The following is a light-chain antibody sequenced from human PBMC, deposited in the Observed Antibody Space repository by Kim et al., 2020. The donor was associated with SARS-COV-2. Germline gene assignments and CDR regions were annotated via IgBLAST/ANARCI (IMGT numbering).Light chain of an antibody. CDR1: SSDVGGYNY. CDR3: SSYTSSSTWV. CDR2: DVS. J-gene: IGLJ3*02. Sequence: GQSITISCTGTSSDVGGYNYVSWYQHHPGKAPKLMIYDVSNRPAGVSNRFSGSKSGNTASLTISGLQAEDEADYYCSSYTSSSTWVFGGGTQLTVL. V-gene: IGLV2-14*03.